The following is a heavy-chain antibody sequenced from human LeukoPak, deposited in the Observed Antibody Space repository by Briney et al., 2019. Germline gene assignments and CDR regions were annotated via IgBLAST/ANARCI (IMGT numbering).Heavy chain of an antibody. J-gene: IGHJ5*02. Sequence: PSETLSLTCTVSGGSINNSYWTWIRQPPGKGLEWIGHTYYSGSTNYSPSLKSRVTISVDTSKNQFSLKLSSVTAADTAVYYCARLSSLANITARGRTWFDTWGQGSLVTVSS. V-gene: IGHV4-59*01. CDR1: GGSINNSY. CDR2: TYYSGST. CDR3: ARLSSLANITARGRTWFDT. D-gene: IGHD6-6*01.